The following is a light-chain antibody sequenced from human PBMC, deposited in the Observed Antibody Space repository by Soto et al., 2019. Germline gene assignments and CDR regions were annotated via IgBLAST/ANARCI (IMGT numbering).Light chain of an antibody. CDR1: QNIRNY. J-gene: IGKJ1*01. CDR2: DGS. V-gene: IGKV3-11*01. CDR3: QHYNSFSRT. Sequence: EIVLTQSPATLSLSPGERATLSCRASQNIRNYLAWYRQTPGQGPRLLIYDGSNRAPGIPARFSDRGSGTDFTLIISSLEPEDSAVYYCQHYNSFSRTFGQGTKVEV.